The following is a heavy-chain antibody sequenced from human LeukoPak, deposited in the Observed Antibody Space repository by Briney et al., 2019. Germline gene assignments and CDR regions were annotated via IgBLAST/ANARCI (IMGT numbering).Heavy chain of an antibody. V-gene: IGHV1-18*01. Sequence: ASVKVSCKASGYTFTSYGISWVRQAPGQGLEWMGWISAYNGNTNYAQKLQGGVTMTTDTSTSTAYMELRSLRSDDTAVYYCARDSLWFGEVSDAFDIWGQGTMVTVSS. J-gene: IGHJ3*02. CDR2: ISAYNGNT. CDR1: GYTFTSYG. CDR3: ARDSLWFGEVSDAFDI. D-gene: IGHD3-10*01.